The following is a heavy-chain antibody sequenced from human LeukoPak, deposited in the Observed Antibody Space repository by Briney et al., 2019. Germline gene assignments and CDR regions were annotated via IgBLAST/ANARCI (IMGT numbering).Heavy chain of an antibody. J-gene: IGHJ6*04. V-gene: IGHV1-69*06. CDR3: VRPGYGSGNPTVMDV. CDR2: IIPIFGTA. Sequence: SVKVSCKASGGTFSSYAISWVRQAPGQGLEWMGGIIPIFGTANYAQKFQGRVTITADKSTSTAYMELSSLRSEDTAVYYCVRPGYGSGNPTVMDVWGKGTTVTVSS. CDR1: GGTFSSYA. D-gene: IGHD3-10*01.